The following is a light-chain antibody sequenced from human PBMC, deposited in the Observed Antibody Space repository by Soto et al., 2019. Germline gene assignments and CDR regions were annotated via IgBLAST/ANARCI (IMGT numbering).Light chain of an antibody. Sequence: QSALTQPASVSGPPGQSITISCTGTSSDVGGYNYVSWYQQHPGKAPKLMIYEVSNRPSGVSNRFSGSKSGNTASLTISGLQAEDEADYYCSFYTSTYTFVFGTGTKVTVL. V-gene: IGLV2-14*01. CDR3: SFYTSTYTFV. J-gene: IGLJ1*01. CDR2: EVS. CDR1: SSDVGGYNY.